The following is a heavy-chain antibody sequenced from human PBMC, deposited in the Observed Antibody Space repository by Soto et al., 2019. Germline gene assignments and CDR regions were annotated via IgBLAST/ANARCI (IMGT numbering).Heavy chain of an antibody. CDR1: GGSFSGYY. CDR2: INHSGST. CDR3: ARGIKTVAGTLRHNY. Sequence: SETLSLTCAVYGGSFSGYYWSWIRQPPGKGLEWIGEINHSGSTNYNPSLKSRVTISVDTSKNQFSLKLSSVTAADTAVYYCARGIKTVAGTLRHNYWGQGTLVTVSS. V-gene: IGHV4-34*01. J-gene: IGHJ4*02. D-gene: IGHD6-19*01.